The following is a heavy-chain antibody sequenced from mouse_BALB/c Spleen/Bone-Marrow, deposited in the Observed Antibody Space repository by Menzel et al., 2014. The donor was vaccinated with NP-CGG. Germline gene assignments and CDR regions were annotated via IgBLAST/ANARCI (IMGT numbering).Heavy chain of an antibody. CDR1: GYTFSSYW. V-gene: IGHV1-9*01. CDR3: AREDGLWYFDA. CDR2: ILPGSGST. J-gene: IGHJ1*01. D-gene: IGHD1-1*01. Sequence: VKLVESGAELMKPGASVKISCKATGYTFSSYWIEWVKQRPGHGLEWIGEILPGSGSTNYNEKFKGKATFTADTSSNTAYMQLSSLTSEDSAVYYCAREDGLWYFDAWGAGTTVTVSS.